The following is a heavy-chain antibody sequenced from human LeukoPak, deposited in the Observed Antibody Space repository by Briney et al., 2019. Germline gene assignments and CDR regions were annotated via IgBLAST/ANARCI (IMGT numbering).Heavy chain of an antibody. CDR3: SRDDGPFGGVRFDH. CDR2: ISANNGNT. J-gene: IGHJ4*02. D-gene: IGHD3-16*01. CDR1: GYTFTAYG. Sequence: ASVKVPCKASGYTFTAYGISWVRQAPGQGLEWMGWISANNGNTNYAQKVQGRVTMTRDTSTSTAYMELRSLRYDDTAVYYCSRDDGPFGGVRFDHWGQGTLVTVSS. V-gene: IGHV1-18*01.